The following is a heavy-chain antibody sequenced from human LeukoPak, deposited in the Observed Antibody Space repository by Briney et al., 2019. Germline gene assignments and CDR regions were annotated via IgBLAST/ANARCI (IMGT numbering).Heavy chain of an antibody. CDR2: IYYSGST. J-gene: IGHJ4*02. Sequence: KPSETLSLTCTVSGGSISSYYWSWIRQPPGKGLEWIRYIYYSGSTNYNPSLKSRVTISVDTSKNQFSLKLSSVTAADTAVYYCARAPLPSGSYFVYWGQGTLVTVSS. V-gene: IGHV4-59*01. D-gene: IGHD1-26*01. CDR1: GGSISSYY. CDR3: ARAPLPSGSYFVY.